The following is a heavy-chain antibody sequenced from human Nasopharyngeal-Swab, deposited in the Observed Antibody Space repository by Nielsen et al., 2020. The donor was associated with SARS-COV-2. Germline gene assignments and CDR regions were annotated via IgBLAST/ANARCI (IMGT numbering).Heavy chain of an antibody. D-gene: IGHD3-3*01. J-gene: IGHJ5*02. V-gene: IGHV1-8*01. CDR2: MNPKTGNT. CDR3: ARGSAYFDFWRVYYTGWFDT. Sequence: ASVQVSCKASGYSFINNDINWVRQATGQGLEWVGWMNPKTGNTGYAQKFQGRATMTSDTTISTSFLELNSLRSDDTAVYYCARGSAYFDFWRVYYTGWFDTWGQGTSVTVSS. CDR1: GYSFINND.